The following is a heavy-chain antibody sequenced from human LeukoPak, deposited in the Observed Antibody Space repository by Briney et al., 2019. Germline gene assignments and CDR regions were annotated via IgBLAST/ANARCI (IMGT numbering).Heavy chain of an antibody. CDR3: ARDLAYCGGDCYPYFDY. D-gene: IGHD2-21*02. CDR2: IIPIFGIA. CDR1: GGTFSSYA. Sequence: ASVKVSCKAFGGTFSSYAISWVRQAPGQGLEWMGRIIPIFGIANCAQKFQGRVTITADKSTSTAYMELSSLRYEDTAVYYCARDLAYCGGDCYPYFDYWGQGTLVTVSS. V-gene: IGHV1-69*04. J-gene: IGHJ4*02.